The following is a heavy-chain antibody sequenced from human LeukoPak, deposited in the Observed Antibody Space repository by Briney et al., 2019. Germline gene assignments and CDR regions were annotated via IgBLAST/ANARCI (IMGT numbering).Heavy chain of an antibody. D-gene: IGHD3-22*01. CDR1: GFTFSSYA. Sequence: GGSLRLSCAASGFTFSSYAMSWVRQAPGKGLEWVSAISGSGGSTYYADSVKGRFTISRDNSKNTLYLQMNSLRAEDTAVYYCAKPQLRYHYDSSGYPYYFDYWGQGTLVTVSS. CDR3: AKPQLRYHYDSSGYPYYFDY. V-gene: IGHV3-23*01. CDR2: ISGSGGST. J-gene: IGHJ4*02.